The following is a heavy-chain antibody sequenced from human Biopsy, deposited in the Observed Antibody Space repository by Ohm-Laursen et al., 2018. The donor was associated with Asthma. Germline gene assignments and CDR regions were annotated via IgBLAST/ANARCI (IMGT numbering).Heavy chain of an antibody. Sequence: PTQTLTLTRTFSGFSLTTTGMSVSWISQPPGKALEWLALIDWDDDKYYSASLKTRLAISKDSSKNQVVLTMTNVDPVDTATYFCARIPEVGTNSFDIWGQGTMVTVSS. CDR3: ARIPEVGTNSFDI. CDR1: GFSLTTTGMS. J-gene: IGHJ3*02. CDR2: IDWDDDK. D-gene: IGHD1-14*01. V-gene: IGHV2-70*01.